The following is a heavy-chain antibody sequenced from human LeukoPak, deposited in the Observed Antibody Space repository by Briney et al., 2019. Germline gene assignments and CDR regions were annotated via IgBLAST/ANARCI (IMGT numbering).Heavy chain of an antibody. V-gene: IGHV4-39*07. CDR3: ARGEYYYDN. J-gene: IGHJ4*02. D-gene: IGHD3-10*01. CDR1: GVSISSSSYY. Sequence: PSETLSLTCNVSGVSISSSSYYWGWIRQPPGKGLEWIGSIYSSGSTYYNSSLKSRVTISIDTSKNQFSLKLSSVTAADTVVYYCARGEYYYDNWGQGTLVTVSS. CDR2: IYSSGST.